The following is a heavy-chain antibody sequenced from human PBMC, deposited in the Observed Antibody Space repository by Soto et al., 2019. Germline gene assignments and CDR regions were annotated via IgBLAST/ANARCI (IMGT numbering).Heavy chain of an antibody. CDR2: ISSSSSYI. Sequence: PGGSLRLSCVGSGFRFSNYAMNWVRQARGKGLGWVASISSSSSYIYYADSVRGRFTISRDNAENSLYLQLNSLRAEDTAVYYCAGVAAEGSCSARSCYPFDYWGQGSLVTVSS. V-gene: IGHV3-21*06. J-gene: IGHJ4*02. CDR1: GFRFSNYA. CDR3: AGVAAEGSCSARSCYPFDY. D-gene: IGHD2-15*01.